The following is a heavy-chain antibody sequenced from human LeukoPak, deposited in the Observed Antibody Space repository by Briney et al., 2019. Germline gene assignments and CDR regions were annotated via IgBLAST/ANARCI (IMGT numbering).Heavy chain of an antibody. V-gene: IGHV3-30*03. D-gene: IGHD6-6*01. J-gene: IGHJ4*02. CDR3: ARDRSSYYFDY. CDR2: MSYDENTK. Sequence: GGSLRLSCTASGFSFNAYWMHWVRQAPGTGLEWVAIMSYDENTKYYADSVKGRFTISRDNSKNTLYLQMNSLRAEDTAVYYCARDRSSYYFDYWGQGTLVTVSS. CDR1: GFSFNAYW.